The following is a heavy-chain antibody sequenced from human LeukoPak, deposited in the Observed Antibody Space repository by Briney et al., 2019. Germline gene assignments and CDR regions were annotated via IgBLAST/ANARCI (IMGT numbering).Heavy chain of an antibody. D-gene: IGHD2-21*02. CDR1: GGSISSYY. J-gene: IGHJ4*02. CDR3: ARGGYCGGDCYFYY. V-gene: IGHV4-59*08. Sequence: SETLSLTCTVSGGSISSYYWSWIRQPPGKGLEGIGYIYYSGSTNYNPSLKSGVTISRDTSKSQFSLKLTSVTAGDTAVYYCARGGYCGGDCYFYYWGEGTLVTVSS. CDR2: IYYSGST.